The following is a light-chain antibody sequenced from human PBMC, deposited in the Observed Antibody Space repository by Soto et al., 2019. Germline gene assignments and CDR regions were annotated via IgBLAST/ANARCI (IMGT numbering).Light chain of an antibody. CDR1: QRISNSY. CDR2: GAS. CDR3: QQYNNWPPVT. V-gene: IGKV3-20*01. Sequence: EIVLTQSPGTLSLSPGERATLSCRASQRISNSYLAWYQQKPGQAPRLLIYGASSRATGIPERFSGSGSGTDFTLTIDRLEPEDFAVYYCQQYNNWPPVTFGQGTRLEIK. J-gene: IGKJ5*01.